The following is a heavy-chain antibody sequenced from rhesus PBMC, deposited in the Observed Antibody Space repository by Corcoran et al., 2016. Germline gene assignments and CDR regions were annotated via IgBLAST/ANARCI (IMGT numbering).Heavy chain of an antibody. V-gene: IGHV4-122*02. Sequence: QLQLQESGPGLVKPSETLSLTCAVSGYSISSGYGWSWLRQPPGKGLEWIGYISYSGSTSYNPALKSRVTMSRDTSKNQFSLKLSSVTAADTAVYYGARVDTATETFDYWGQGVLVTVSS. CDR2: ISYSGST. D-gene: IGHD5-12*01. J-gene: IGHJ4*01. CDR1: GYSISSGYG. CDR3: ARVDTATETFDY.